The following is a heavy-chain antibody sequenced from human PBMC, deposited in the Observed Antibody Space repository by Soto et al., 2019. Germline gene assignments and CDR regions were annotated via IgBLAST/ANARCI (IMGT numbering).Heavy chain of an antibody. CDR2: IYDSGST. CDR1: GGSISSGGYY. CDR3: ASQATGWYPDY. D-gene: IGHD6-19*01. J-gene: IGHJ4*02. V-gene: IGHV4-31*03. Sequence: QVELQESGPGLVKPSQTLSLTCTVSGGSISSGGYYWSWIRQHPGKGLEWIGYIYDSGSTYYNPSLKSRVTISVDTSKNQFSLKLSSVTAADPAVYYCASQATGWYPDYWGQGTLVTVSS.